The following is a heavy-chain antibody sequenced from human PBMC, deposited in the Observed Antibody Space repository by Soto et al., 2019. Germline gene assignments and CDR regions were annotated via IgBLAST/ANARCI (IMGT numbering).Heavy chain of an antibody. Sequence: QVQLVQSGAEVKKPGASVKVSCQASGYTFTTYGVTWVRQAPGQGLEWMGWSNTYDADTKYAQKFQGRVTMTTDTSTSTAYMELRSLISDDSAVYYCARKYCTGTSCYGVDYWGHGTLVTVSS. CDR2: SNTYDADT. CDR1: GYTFTTYG. CDR3: ARKYCTGTSCYGVDY. V-gene: IGHV1-18*01. D-gene: IGHD2-2*01. J-gene: IGHJ4*01.